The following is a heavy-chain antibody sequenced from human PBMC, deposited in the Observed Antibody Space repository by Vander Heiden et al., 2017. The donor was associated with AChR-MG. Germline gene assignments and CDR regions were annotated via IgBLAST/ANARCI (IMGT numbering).Heavy chain of an antibody. Sequence: EVQLVESGGGLVQPGGSLRLSCAASGFTFSGDEMNGVRQAPGRVREWVSYSSRSGSTIYYADSVKGRFTIYRDNTKNSLYLQMNSLRAEDTAVYYCARDSFPYYYYYYMDVWGKGTTVTVSS. V-gene: IGHV3-48*03. CDR1: GFTFSGDE. CDR2: SSRSGSTI. CDR3: ARDSFPYYYYYYMDV. J-gene: IGHJ6*03. D-gene: IGHD3-16*02.